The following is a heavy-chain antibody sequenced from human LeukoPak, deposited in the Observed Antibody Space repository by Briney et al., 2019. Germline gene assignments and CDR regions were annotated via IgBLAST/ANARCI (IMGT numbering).Heavy chain of an antibody. D-gene: IGHD1-26*01. CDR3: ARESGDRPGLPGC. CDR1: GFTSGVYA. V-gene: IGHV3-23*03. Sequence: GGSLRLSCAASGFTSGVYATSWVRQAPGKGLEWVSTLYSGGNRYYADSVRGRFTISRDDSRNTLFLQMNNLRVEDTAVYYCARESGDRPGLPGCWGQGTLVTVSS. CDR2: LYSGGNR. J-gene: IGHJ4*02.